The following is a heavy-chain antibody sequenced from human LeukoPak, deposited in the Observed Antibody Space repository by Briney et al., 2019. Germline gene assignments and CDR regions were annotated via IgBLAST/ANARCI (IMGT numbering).Heavy chain of an antibody. V-gene: IGHV4-39*01. CDR2: IYYSGST. J-gene: IGHJ4*02. Sequence: PSETLSLTCTVSGGSISSSSYYWGWIRQPPGKGLEWIGSIYYSGSTYYNPSLKSRVTISVDTSKNQFSLKLSSVTAADTAVNYCLLTGYYLYYFDYWGQGTLFTVSS. D-gene: IGHD3-9*01. CDR3: LLTGYYLYYFDY. CDR1: GGSISSSSYY.